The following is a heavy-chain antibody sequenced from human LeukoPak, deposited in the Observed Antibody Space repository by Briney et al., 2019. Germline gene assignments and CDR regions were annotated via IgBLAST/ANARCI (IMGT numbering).Heavy chain of an antibody. CDR2: IYTSGSI. J-gene: IGHJ5*02. CDR3: ARDPGGHCDGHSCWGSRIDP. D-gene: IGHD2-15*01. CDR1: DGSISSGSYY. V-gene: IGHV4-61*02. Sequence: SQTLSLTCSVSDGSISSGSYYWSWIRQPAGKGLEWIGRIYTSGSINYNPSLKSRVTISVDTSKNQFSLKLSSVTAADTAVYYCARDPGGHCDGHSCWGSRIDPWGQGTLVTVSS.